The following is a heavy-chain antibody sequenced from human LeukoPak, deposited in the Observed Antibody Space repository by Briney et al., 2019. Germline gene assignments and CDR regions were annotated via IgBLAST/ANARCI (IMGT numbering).Heavy chain of an antibody. CDR1: GGSFSGYY. CDR3: ARGPHYDYVWGSYRKGQRGLHYFDY. V-gene: IGHV4-34*01. J-gene: IGHJ4*02. D-gene: IGHD3-16*02. CDR2: INHSGST. Sequence: SETLSLTCAAYGGSFSGYYWSWIRQPPGKGLEWIGEINHSGSTNYNPSLKSRVTISVDTSKNQFSLKLSSVTAADTAVYYCARGPHYDYVWGSYRKGQRGLHYFDYWGQGTLVTVSS.